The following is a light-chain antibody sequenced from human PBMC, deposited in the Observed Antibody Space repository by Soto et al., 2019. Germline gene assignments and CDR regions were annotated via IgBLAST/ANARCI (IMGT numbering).Light chain of an antibody. Sequence: QSVLTQPPSASGTPGQRVTISCSGSSSNIGSNHVYWYQQFPGMDPNLLMYRSVQRPTGVPDRLSGCKSGTSASLAISCLRPDDEADYYCSARDDILSGVVFGGGTKLTVL. CDR2: RSV. CDR1: SSNIGSNH. V-gene: IGLV1-47*01. CDR3: SARDDILSGVV. J-gene: IGLJ2*01.